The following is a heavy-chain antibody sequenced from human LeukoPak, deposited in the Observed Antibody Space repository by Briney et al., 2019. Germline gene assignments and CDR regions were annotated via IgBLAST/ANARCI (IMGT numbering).Heavy chain of an antibody. J-gene: IGHJ4*02. D-gene: IGHD3-22*01. CDR3: ARGNNYYDSSGYYYY. Sequence: GGSLRLSCAASGFTFSSYAMHWVRQAPGKGLEYVSAISSNGGSTYYANSVKGRFTISRDNSKNTLYLQMGSLRAEDMAVYYCARGNNYYDSSGYYYYWGQGTLVTVSS. CDR1: GFTFSSYA. V-gene: IGHV3-64*01. CDR2: ISSNGGST.